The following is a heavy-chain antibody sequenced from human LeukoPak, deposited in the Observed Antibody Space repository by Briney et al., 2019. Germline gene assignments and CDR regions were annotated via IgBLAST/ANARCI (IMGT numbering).Heavy chain of an antibody. V-gene: IGHV3-23*01. D-gene: IGHD5-18*01. J-gene: IGHJ4*02. CDR1: GFTFSNYA. CDR3: AKNAGYSYGLYYFDY. CDR2: LISSGAVT. Sequence: PGGSLRLSCAASGFTFSNYAMSGVRQALGKGLEWVSSLISSGAVTYYAGSVRGRFTISRDNSKNTVHLQMDSLRAEDSAVYYCAKNAGYSYGLYYFDYWGQGTLVTVPS.